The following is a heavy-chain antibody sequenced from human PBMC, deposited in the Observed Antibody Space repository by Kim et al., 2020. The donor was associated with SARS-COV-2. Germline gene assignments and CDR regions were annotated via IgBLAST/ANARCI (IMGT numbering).Heavy chain of an antibody. CDR2: IYYSGST. CDR3: ARVRTGNSEYCSSTSCYSVRSNWFDP. D-gene: IGHD2-2*01. CDR1: GGSISSGGYY. V-gene: IGHV4-31*03. Sequence: SETLSLTCTVSGGSISSGGYYWSWIRQHPGKGLEWIGYIYYSGSTYYNPSLKSRVTISVDTSKNQFSLKLSSVTAADTVVYYCARVRTGNSEYCSSTSCYSVRSNWFDPWGQGTLVTVSS. J-gene: IGHJ5*02.